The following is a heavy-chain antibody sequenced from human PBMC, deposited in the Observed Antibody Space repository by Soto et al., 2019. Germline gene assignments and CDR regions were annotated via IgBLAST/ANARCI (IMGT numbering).Heavy chain of an antibody. CDR1: GGSISSGGYY. CDR2: IYYSGST. Sequence: PSETLSLSCTVSGGSISSGGYYWSWIRQHPGKGLEWIGYIYYSGSTYYNPSLKSRVTISVDTSKNQFSLKLSSVTAADTAVYYCAGDFGNSWYYFDYWGQGTLVTVSS. J-gene: IGHJ4*02. D-gene: IGHD6-13*01. V-gene: IGHV4-31*02. CDR3: AGDFGNSWYYFDY.